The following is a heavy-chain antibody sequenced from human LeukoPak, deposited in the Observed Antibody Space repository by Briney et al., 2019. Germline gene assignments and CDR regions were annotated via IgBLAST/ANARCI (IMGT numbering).Heavy chain of an antibody. V-gene: IGHV3-7*01. CDR2: IKQDGSEK. CDR3: ARAYGSGSYCPNY. D-gene: IGHD3-10*01. Sequence: PGGSLRLSCAASGFTFSNYWMSWVRQAPGKGLEWVANIKQDGSEKYYVDSVKGRFTISRDNAKNSLYLQMNSLRAEDTAVYYCARAYGSGSYCPNYWGQGTLVTVSS. J-gene: IGHJ4*02. CDR1: GFTFSNYW.